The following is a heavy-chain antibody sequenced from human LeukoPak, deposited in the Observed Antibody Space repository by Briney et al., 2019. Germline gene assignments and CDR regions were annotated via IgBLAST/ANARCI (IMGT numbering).Heavy chain of an antibody. J-gene: IGHJ4*02. CDR3: ASHPSSGWYSLWY. CDR2: INPNSGGT. Sequence: ASVKVSCKASRYTFTGYYMHWVRLAPGQGLEWMGWINPNSGGTNYAQKFQGRVTMTRDTSISTAYMELSRLRSDDTAVYYCASHPSSGWYSLWYWGQGTLVTVSS. CDR1: RYTFTGYY. D-gene: IGHD6-19*01. V-gene: IGHV1-2*02.